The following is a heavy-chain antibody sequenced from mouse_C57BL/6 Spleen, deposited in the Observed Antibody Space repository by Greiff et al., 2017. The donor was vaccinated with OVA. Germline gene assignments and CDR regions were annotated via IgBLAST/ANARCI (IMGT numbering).Heavy chain of an antibody. CDR1: GYTFTDYY. J-gene: IGHJ4*01. Sequence: QVQLQQSGAELVRPGASVKLSCKASGYTFTDYYINWVKQRPGQGLEWIARIYPGSGNTYYTEKFKGKATLTAEKSSSTAYLQLSSLTSEDSAVYFCERKDGSSLYYAMDYWGQGTSVTVSS. D-gene: IGHD1-1*01. V-gene: IGHV1-76*01. CDR2: IYPGSGNT. CDR3: ERKDGSSLYYAMDY.